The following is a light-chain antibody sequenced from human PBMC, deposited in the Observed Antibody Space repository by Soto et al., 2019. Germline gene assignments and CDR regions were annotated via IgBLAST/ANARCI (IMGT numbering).Light chain of an antibody. CDR1: QTISSW. Sequence: DIQMTQSPSTLSGSVGDRVTLTCRASQTISSWLAWYQQKPGKAPKLLIYKASTLKSGVPSRFSGSGAGTEFTLTIGCLQSEDFATYYCQQYYSYPPTFGQGTKVDIK. J-gene: IGKJ1*01. CDR3: QQYYSYPPT. CDR2: KAS. V-gene: IGKV1-5*03.